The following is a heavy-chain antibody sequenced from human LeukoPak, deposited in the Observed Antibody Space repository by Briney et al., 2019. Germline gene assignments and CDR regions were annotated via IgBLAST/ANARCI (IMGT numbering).Heavy chain of an antibody. CDR1: GFTFSSYW. J-gene: IGHJ6*02. CDR3: ARETSPGGMDV. CDR2: INSDGSST. V-gene: IGHV3-74*01. Sequence: GESLRLSCAASGFTFSSYWMHWVRQAPGKGLVWVSRINSDGSSTSYADSVKGRFTISRDNAKNTLYLQMNSLRAEDTAVYYCARETSPGGMDVWGQGTTVTVSS.